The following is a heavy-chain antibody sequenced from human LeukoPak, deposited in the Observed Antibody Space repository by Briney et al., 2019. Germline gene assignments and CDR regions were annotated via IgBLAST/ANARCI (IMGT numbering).Heavy chain of an antibody. V-gene: IGHV1-46*01. CDR3: ARSSTAIPYGN. D-gene: IGHD5-18*01. CDR1: GYTFTSYY. CDR2: INPSGGST. J-gene: IGHJ6*02. Sequence: GASVKVSCKASGYTFTSYYMHWVRQAPGQGREWMGIINPSGGSTSYAQKSQGRVTMTRDTSTSTVYMELSSLRSEDTAVYYCARSSTAIPYGNWGQGTTVTVSS.